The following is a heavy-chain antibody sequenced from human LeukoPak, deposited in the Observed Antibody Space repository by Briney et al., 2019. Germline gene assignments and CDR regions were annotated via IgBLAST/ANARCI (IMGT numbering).Heavy chain of an antibody. CDR1: GYTFTIYG. D-gene: IGHD1-26*01. CDR2: ISAYNGNT. Sequence: ASVKVSFKASGYTFTIYGISWVRQAPGQGLEWMGWISAYNGNTNYAQKLQGRVTMTTDTSTSTAYMELRSLRSDDTAVYYCARGPKWTGSYYYFDYWGQGTLVTVSS. CDR3: ARGPKWTGSYYYFDY. J-gene: IGHJ4*02. V-gene: IGHV1-18*01.